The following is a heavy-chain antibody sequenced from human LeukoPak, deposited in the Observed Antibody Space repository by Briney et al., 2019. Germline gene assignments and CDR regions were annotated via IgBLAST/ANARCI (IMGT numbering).Heavy chain of an antibody. Sequence: GGSLGLSCAASGFTFSDYYMSWIRQAPGKGLEWVSYISSSGSTIYYADSVKGRFTISRDNAKNSLYLQMNSLRAEDTAVYYCARDLYDSSGVLDYWGQGTLVTVSS. J-gene: IGHJ4*02. V-gene: IGHV3-11*01. CDR3: ARDLYDSSGVLDY. D-gene: IGHD3-22*01. CDR2: ISSSGSTI. CDR1: GFTFSDYY.